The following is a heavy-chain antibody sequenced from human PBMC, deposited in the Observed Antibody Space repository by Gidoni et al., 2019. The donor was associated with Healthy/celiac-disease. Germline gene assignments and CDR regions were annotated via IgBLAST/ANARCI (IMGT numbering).Heavy chain of an antibody. D-gene: IGHD2-2*01. J-gene: IGHJ3*02. CDR3: ARPGSIVVVPAAMDAFDI. CDR1: AGTFSSYA. V-gene: IGHV1-69*01. CDR2: IIPIFGTA. Sequence: QAQLVQSGAEVKKPGSSVTVSCKASAGTFSSYALSWVRQAPGQGLEWMGGIIPIFGTANYAQKFKGRVTITADESTSTAYMELSSLRSEDTAVYYCARPGSIVVVPAAMDAFDIWGQGTMVTVSS.